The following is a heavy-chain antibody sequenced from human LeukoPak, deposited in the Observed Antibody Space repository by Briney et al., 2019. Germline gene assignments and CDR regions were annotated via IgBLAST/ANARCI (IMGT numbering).Heavy chain of an antibody. CDR2: ISSSSSYI. Sequence: PGGSLRLSCAASGFTFSSYSMNWVRQAPGKGLEWVSSISSSSSYIYYADSVKDRFTISRDNAKNSLYLQMNSLRAEDTAVYYCARDRPWMRGGSGSYPHFYYYGMDVWGQGTTVNVSS. D-gene: IGHD3-10*01. CDR3: ARDRPWMRGGSGSYPHFYYYGMDV. CDR1: GFTFSSYS. J-gene: IGHJ6*02. V-gene: IGHV3-21*01.